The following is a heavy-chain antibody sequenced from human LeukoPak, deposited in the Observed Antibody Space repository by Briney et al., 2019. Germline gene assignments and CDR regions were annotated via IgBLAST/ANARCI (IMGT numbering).Heavy chain of an antibody. CDR2: IIPIFGTA. V-gene: IGHV1-69*13. CDR1: GGTFSSYA. J-gene: IGHJ6*02. Sequence: SVNVSCKASGGTFSSYAISWVRQAPGQGLEWMGGIIPIFGTANYAQKFQGRVTITADESTSTAYMELSSLRSEDTAVYYCARVGLERRLGRHNYYYYGMDVWGQGTTVTVSS. CDR3: ARVGLERRLGRHNYYYYGMDV. D-gene: IGHD1-1*01.